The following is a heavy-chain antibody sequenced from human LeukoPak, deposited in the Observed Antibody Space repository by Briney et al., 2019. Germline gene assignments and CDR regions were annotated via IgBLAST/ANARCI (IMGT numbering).Heavy chain of an antibody. Sequence: GGSLRLSCAASGFTFSSYAMHWVRQAPGKGLEWVAVISYDGSNKYYADSVKGRFTISRDNSKNTLYLQMNSLRAEDTAVYYCARVIAVAGTTGGYFDYWGQGTLVTVSS. CDR2: ISYDGSNK. CDR3: ARVIAVAGTTGGYFDY. V-gene: IGHV3-30-3*01. CDR1: GFTFSSYA. D-gene: IGHD6-19*01. J-gene: IGHJ4*02.